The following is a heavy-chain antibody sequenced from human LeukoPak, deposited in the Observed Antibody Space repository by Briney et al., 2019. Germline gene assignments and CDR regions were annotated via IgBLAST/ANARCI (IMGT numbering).Heavy chain of an antibody. Sequence: GGSLRLSCAASGFTFSSYAMHWVRQAPGKGLEWVAVISYDGSNKYYADSAKGRFTISRDNSKNTLYLQMNSLRAEDTAVYYCARANEVAGRGVGWFDPWGQGTLVTVSS. CDR2: ISYDGSNK. CDR3: ARANEVAGRGVGWFDP. CDR1: GFTFSSYA. D-gene: IGHD6-19*01. J-gene: IGHJ5*02. V-gene: IGHV3-30-3*01.